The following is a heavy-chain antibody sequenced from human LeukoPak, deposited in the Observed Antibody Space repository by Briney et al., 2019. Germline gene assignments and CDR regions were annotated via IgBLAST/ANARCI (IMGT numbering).Heavy chain of an antibody. J-gene: IGHJ5*02. D-gene: IGHD3-3*01. CDR2: IIPIFGTA. Sequence: GASVKVSCKASGGTFSSYAISWVRQAPGQGLEWMGGIIPIFGTANYAQKFQGRVTITADESTSTAYMELSSLRSEDTAVYYCARELTIFGEVGNWFDPWGQGTLVTVSS. V-gene: IGHV1-69*13. CDR3: ARELTIFGEVGNWFDP. CDR1: GGTFSSYA.